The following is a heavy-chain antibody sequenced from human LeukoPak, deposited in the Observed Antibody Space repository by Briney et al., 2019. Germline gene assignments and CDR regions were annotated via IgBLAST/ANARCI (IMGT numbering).Heavy chain of an antibody. J-gene: IGHJ4*02. CDR1: GFNFNTYT. D-gene: IGHD5-18*01. CDR2: ISTSSTYI. CDR3: AREGGLQLWGFGY. V-gene: IGHV3-21*01. Sequence: PGGSLRLSCAASGFNFNTYTMDWVRQAPGRGLEWVSSISTSSTYIYYADSLKGRFTISRDNAKNSLYLQMNSLRAEDTAVYYCAREGGLQLWGFGYRGQGTLVTVSS.